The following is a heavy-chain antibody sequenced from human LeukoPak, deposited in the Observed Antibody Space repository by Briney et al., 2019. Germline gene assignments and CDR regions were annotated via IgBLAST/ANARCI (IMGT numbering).Heavy chain of an antibody. CDR2: VYSGGTT. CDR3: ARGFNRGFDP. V-gene: IGHV3-53*01. CDR1: GFTVNSNY. D-gene: IGHD3-10*01. Sequence: GGSLRLSCAASGFTVNSNYWSWVRQAPGKGLEWVSVVYSGGTTYYADSVKGRFTFSRDNSKNMLHLQMNSLRAEDTAVYYCARGFNRGFDPWGQGTLVIVSS. J-gene: IGHJ5*02.